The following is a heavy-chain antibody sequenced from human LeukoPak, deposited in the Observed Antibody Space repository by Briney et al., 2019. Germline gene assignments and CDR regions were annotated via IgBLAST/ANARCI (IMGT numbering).Heavy chain of an antibody. D-gene: IGHD3-22*01. J-gene: IGHJ4*02. CDR1: GFTFSSYS. CDR2: IRYDGSNK. Sequence: GGSLRLSCAASGFTFSSYSMHWVRQAPGKGLEWVAFIRYDGSNKYYADSVKGRFTISRDNSKNTLYLQMNSLRAEDTAVYYCAKDSRGYQDFFDYWGQGTLVTVSS. V-gene: IGHV3-30*02. CDR3: AKDSRGYQDFFDY.